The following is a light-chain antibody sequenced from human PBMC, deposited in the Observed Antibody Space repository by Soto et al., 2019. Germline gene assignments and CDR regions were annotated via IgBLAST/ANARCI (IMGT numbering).Light chain of an antibody. CDR1: QYVGTR. CDR3: QQYGTSPT. V-gene: IGKV3-20*01. Sequence: EIVLTQSPATLSSSPGETATLSCRASQYVGTRLAWYQHKPGQAPRLLIYYTSNRATGIPDRFSVSGSGTDFTLTISRLEPEDFAVYYCQQYGTSPTFGQGTRLEIK. J-gene: IGKJ5*01. CDR2: YTS.